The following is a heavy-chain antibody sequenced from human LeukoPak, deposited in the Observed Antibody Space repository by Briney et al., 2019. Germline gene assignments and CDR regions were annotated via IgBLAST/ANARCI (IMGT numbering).Heavy chain of an antibody. J-gene: IGHJ3*02. CDR1: GGTFSSYA. CDR3: ARDRDSGYDWDAFDI. CDR2: IIPIFGTA. D-gene: IGHD5-12*01. V-gene: IGHV1-69*05. Sequence: SVKVSCKASGGTFSSYAISWVRQAPGKGLEWMGRIIPIFGTANYAQKFQGRVTITTDESTSTAYMELSSLRSEDTAVYYCARDRDSGYDWDAFDIWGQGTVVTVSS.